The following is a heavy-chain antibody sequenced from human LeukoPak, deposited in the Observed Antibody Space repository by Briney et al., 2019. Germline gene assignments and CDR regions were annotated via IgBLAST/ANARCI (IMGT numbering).Heavy chain of an antibody. V-gene: IGHV4-31*03. CDR1: GGSISSGGYS. J-gene: IGHJ4*02. D-gene: IGHD3-16*02. CDR2: IYYSGST. Sequence: SETLFLTCTVSGGSISSGGYSWSWIRQHPGKGLEWIGYIYYSGSTYYNPSLKSRVTISVDTSKNQFSLKLSSVTAADTAVYYCARDIGRYYFDYWGQGTLVTVSS. CDR3: ARDIGRYYFDY.